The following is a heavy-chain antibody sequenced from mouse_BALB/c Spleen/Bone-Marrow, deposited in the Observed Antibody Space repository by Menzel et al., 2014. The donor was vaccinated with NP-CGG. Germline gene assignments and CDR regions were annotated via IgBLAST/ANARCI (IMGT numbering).Heavy chain of an antibody. Sequence: EVMLVESGGGLVQPGGSLKLPCPASGFDFSGYWMSWVRQAPGKGLEWIGEINPDSTTINYAPSRKDKFIISRDNAKNTLFLQMSKVRSEDTALYYCARLSYYGRFAYWGQGTLVTVSA. CDR1: GFDFSGYW. D-gene: IGHD1-1*01. V-gene: IGHV4-1*02. J-gene: IGHJ3*01. CDR2: INPDSTTI. CDR3: ARLSYYGRFAY.